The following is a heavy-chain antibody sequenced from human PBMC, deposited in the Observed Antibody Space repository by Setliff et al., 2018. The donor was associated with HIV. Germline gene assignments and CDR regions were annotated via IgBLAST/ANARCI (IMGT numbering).Heavy chain of an antibody. CDR2: IWYDGSNK. J-gene: IGHJ3*02. CDR1: GFTFSHYA. CDR3: ARVLYISGWYGPVVKALDM. Sequence: PGGSLRLSCAASGFTFSHYAMSWVRQATGKGLEWVALIWYDGSNKYYADSVKGRFTISRDNSKNTVYLQMNSLRAEDTAMYYCARVLYISGWYGPVVKALDMWGQGTMVTVSS. V-gene: IGHV3-33*01. D-gene: IGHD6-19*01.